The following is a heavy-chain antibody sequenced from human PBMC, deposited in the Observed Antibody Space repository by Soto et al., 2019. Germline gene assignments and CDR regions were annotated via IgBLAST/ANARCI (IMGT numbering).Heavy chain of an antibody. CDR1: GGSFSGYY. CDR3: ARGLYYYDSSGS. V-gene: IGHV4-34*01. CDR2: INHSGST. J-gene: IGHJ3*01. D-gene: IGHD3-22*01. Sequence: SETLSLTCAVYGGSFSGYYWSWIRQPPGKGLEWIGEINHSGSTNYNPSLKSRVTRAVDTSKNQFALKLSSVTAADMAVYYCARGLYYYDSSGSWGQGTMVTVSS.